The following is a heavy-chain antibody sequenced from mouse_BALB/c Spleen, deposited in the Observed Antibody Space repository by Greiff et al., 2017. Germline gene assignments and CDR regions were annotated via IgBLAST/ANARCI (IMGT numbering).Heavy chain of an antibody. Sequence: EVQLQQSGAELVRSGASVKLSCTASGFNIKDYYMHWVKQRPEQGLEWIGWIDPENGDTEYAPKFQGKATMTADTSSNTAYLQLSSLTSEDTAVYYCNPHYYYGSSYDYWGQGTTLTVSS. J-gene: IGHJ2*01. CDR3: NPHYYYGSSYDY. CDR2: IDPENGDT. V-gene: IGHV14-4*02. D-gene: IGHD1-1*01. CDR1: GFNIKDYY.